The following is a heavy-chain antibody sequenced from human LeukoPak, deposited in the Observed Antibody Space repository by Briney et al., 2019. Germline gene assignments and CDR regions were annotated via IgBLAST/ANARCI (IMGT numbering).Heavy chain of an antibody. D-gene: IGHD1-26*01. J-gene: IGHJ4*02. CDR1: GGSISIYY. CDR3: ARVIVGATGHFDY. V-gene: IGHV4-59*12. CDR2: IYYTGTT. Sequence: PSETLSLTCSVSGGSISIYYWTWIRQIPGKGLEWIGYIYYTGTTNYNPLFESRATISVDTSKNQFSLKLSSVTAADTAVYYCARVIVGATGHFDYWGQGTLVTVSS.